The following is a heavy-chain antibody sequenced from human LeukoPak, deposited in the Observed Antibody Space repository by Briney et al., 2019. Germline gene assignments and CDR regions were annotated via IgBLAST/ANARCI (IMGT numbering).Heavy chain of an antibody. CDR2: IYTSGST. CDR1: GGSISSGSYY. D-gene: IGHD3-10*01. Sequence: PSETLSLTCTVSGGSISSGSYYWSWIRQPAGKGLEWIGRIYTSGSTNYNPSLKSRVTISVDTSKNQFSLKLSSVTAADTAVYYCARAATMVRGVITLYYYYYMDVWGKGTTVTISS. J-gene: IGHJ6*03. V-gene: IGHV4-61*02. CDR3: ARAATMVRGVITLYYYYYMDV.